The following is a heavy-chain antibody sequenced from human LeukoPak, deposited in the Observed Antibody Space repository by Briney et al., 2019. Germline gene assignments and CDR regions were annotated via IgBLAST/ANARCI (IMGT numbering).Heavy chain of an antibody. J-gene: IGHJ5*02. V-gene: IGHV1-2*02. CDR1: GYTFTDYY. Sequence: ASVKVSCKASGYTFTDYYMHWVRQAPGQGLEWMGWINPNSGGTNYAQKFQGRVTMTRDTSISTAYMELSRLRSDDTAVYYCARGPRGYSYAPGNWFDPWGQGTLVTVSS. D-gene: IGHD5-18*01. CDR2: INPNSGGT. CDR3: ARGPRGYSYAPGNWFDP.